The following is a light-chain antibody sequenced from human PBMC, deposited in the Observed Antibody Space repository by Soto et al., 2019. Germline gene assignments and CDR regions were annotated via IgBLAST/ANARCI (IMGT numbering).Light chain of an antibody. J-gene: IGKJ5*01. CDR3: QQTHAVPLT. CDR2: AAS. CDR1: QPIGNY. Sequence: DVQMDHSPSSLSASFGDGVGIACRASQPIGNYLNWYQQKPGEAPKVLIFAASSLRSGVPSRFSGSGYGTDFTLTISNLHPEDSATYYCQQTHAVPLTFAEGPRLELK. V-gene: IGKV1-39*01.